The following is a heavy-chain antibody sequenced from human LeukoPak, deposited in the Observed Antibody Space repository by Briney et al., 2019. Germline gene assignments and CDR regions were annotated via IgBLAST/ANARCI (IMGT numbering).Heavy chain of an antibody. Sequence: GGSLRLSCAASGFTVSTNYMSWVRQAPGKGLEWVSVIYSSGDTYYADSVKGRFTISRDNSKNMLYLQMNSLRVEDTAVYFCARDRYYYDSRRGEAFDIWGQGTMVTVSS. D-gene: IGHD3-22*01. CDR3: ARDRYYYDSRRGEAFDI. J-gene: IGHJ3*02. CDR1: GFTVSTNY. V-gene: IGHV3-53*01. CDR2: IYSSGDT.